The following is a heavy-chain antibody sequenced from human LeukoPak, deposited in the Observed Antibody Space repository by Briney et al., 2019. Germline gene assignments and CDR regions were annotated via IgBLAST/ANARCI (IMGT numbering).Heavy chain of an antibody. D-gene: IGHD3-22*01. CDR3: ARGPSQRSTMIVVVIKGFDI. V-gene: IGHV4-34*01. Sequence: SETLSLTCAVYGGSFSGYYWSWIRQPPGKGLEWIGEINHSGSTNYNPSLKSRVTISVDTSKNQFSLKLSSVTAADTAVYYCARGPSQRSTMIVVVIKGFDIWGQGTMVTVSS. CDR1: GGSFSGYY. J-gene: IGHJ3*02. CDR2: INHSGST.